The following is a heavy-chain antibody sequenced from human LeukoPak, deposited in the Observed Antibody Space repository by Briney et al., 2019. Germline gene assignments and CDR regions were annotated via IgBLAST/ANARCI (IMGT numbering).Heavy chain of an antibody. CDR1: GFTFSRFW. CDR3: AKLLNEGTTYDH. D-gene: IGHD1-1*01. V-gene: IGHV3-7*01. J-gene: IGHJ4*02. CDR2: INQDESRK. Sequence: GGSLRLSCAASGFTFSRFWMSWVRHAPGKGLEWVASINQDESRKHYADSVEGRFTTSRDNAKYSLLLQMNSLRAEDTAVYFCAKLLNEGTTYDHWGQGALVTVSS.